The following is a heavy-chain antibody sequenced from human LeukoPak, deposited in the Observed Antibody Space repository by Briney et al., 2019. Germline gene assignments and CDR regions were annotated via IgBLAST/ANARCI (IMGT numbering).Heavy chain of an antibody. CDR3: ARAHSSSWSDFDY. D-gene: IGHD6-13*01. CDR2: INPNSGGT. CDR1: GGTFSSYA. J-gene: IGHJ4*02. Sequence: ASVKVSCKASGGTFSSYAISWVRQAPGQGLEWMGWINPNSGGTNYAQKFQGRVTMTRDTSISTAYMELSRLRSDDTAVYYCARAHSSSWSDFDYWGQGTLVTVSS. V-gene: IGHV1-2*02.